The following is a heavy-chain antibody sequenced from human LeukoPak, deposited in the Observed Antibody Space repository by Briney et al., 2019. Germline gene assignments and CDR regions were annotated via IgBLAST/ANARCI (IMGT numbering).Heavy chain of an antibody. Sequence: PSETLSLTCTVSGGSISSSSYYWGWIRQPPGKGLEWIGSIYYSGSTYYNPSLKSRVTILVDTSKNQFSLKLSSVTAADTAVYYCARDQYYYDRSGYYAFDIWGQGTMVTVSS. D-gene: IGHD3-22*01. V-gene: IGHV4-39*07. CDR3: ARDQYYYDRSGYYAFDI. CDR1: GGSISSSSYY. J-gene: IGHJ3*02. CDR2: IYYSGST.